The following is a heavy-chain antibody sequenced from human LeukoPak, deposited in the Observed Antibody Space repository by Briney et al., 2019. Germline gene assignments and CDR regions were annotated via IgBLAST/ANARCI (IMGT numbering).Heavy chain of an antibody. V-gene: IGHV4-4*02. Sequence: PGGSLRLSCAASGFTFSSYSMNWVRQAPGKGLERIGEIFHSGSTNYNPSLKSRVTISVDKSKNQFSLKLSSVTAADTAVYYCARVGRTTLLYEPYYYYYMDVWGKGTTVTVSS. CDR2: IFHSGST. CDR1: GFTFSSYSM. D-gene: IGHD2-2*02. CDR3: ARVGRTTLLYEPYYYYYMDV. J-gene: IGHJ6*03.